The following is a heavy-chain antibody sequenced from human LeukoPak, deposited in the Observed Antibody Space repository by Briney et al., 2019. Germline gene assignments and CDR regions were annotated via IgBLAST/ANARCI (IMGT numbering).Heavy chain of an antibody. V-gene: IGHV4-59*08. CDR2: IYYTGST. CDR3: ARHRAYSSSSPFDY. CDR1: GGSISSLY. Sequence: SETLSLTCSVSGGSISSLYWSWIRQPPGKGLEWIGYIYYTGSTNYNPSLKSRATMFVDMSKNQFSLGLSSVTAADTAVYYCARHRAYSSSSPFDYWGQGTLVTVSS. J-gene: IGHJ4*02. D-gene: IGHD6-6*01.